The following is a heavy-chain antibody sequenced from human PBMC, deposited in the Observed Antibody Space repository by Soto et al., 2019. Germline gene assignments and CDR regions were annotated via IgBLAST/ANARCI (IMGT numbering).Heavy chain of an antibody. CDR2: IYYSGST. Sequence: SETLSLTCAVSGGSISSYYWSWIRQPPGKGLEWIGYIYYSGSTNYNPSLKSRVTISVDTSKNQFSLKLSSVTAADTAVYYCARHVQWLVTFDYRGQGTLVTVSS. CDR3: ARHVQWLVTFDY. D-gene: IGHD6-19*01. CDR1: GGSISSYY. J-gene: IGHJ4*02. V-gene: IGHV4-59*08.